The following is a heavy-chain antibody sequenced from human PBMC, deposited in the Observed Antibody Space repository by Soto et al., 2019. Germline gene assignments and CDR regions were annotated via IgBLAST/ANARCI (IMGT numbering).Heavy chain of an antibody. CDR1: GGSITNSSHC. J-gene: IGHJ4*02. D-gene: IGHD6-6*01. V-gene: IGHV4-39*02. CDR3: ARSSISPRLFMYPFDS. Sequence: SETLSLTWSVSGGSITNSSHCWGWIRQPPGKGLESIANIYYDGNTYYNPSLKSRVTISLDTSKNSLSLRLNSVTAADTAVYYCARSSISPRLFMYPFDSWGQGTLVTVSS. CDR2: IYYDGNT.